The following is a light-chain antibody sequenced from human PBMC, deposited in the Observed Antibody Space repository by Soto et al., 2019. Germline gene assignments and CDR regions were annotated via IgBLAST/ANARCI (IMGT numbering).Light chain of an antibody. CDR2: GAS. Sequence: EVLMTQDPGVLSVSRSGRATLSCRTSQSINSNLAWYQQQPGQAPRLLIYGASSRATGIPARFSGSGSDTEFTLTISSLQSEDFAVYYWQQYNNWPTWTFGQGTKVDIK. CDR1: QSINSN. J-gene: IGKJ1*01. CDR3: QQYNNWPTWT. V-gene: IGKV3-15*01.